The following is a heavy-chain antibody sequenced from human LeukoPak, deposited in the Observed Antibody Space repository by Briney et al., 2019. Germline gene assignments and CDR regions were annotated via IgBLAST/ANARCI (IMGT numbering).Heavy chain of an antibody. CDR3: AREGPYYYDSSGYLRFAPKYYFDY. J-gene: IGHJ4*02. Sequence: PSETLSLTCTVSGYSISSGYYWGWIRQPPGKGLEWIGSIYHSGSTSYNPSLKSRVTISVDTSKNQFSLKLSSVTAADTAVYYCAREGPYYYDSSGYLRFAPKYYFDYWGQGTLVTVSS. D-gene: IGHD3-22*01. V-gene: IGHV4-38-2*02. CDR1: GYSISSGYY. CDR2: IYHSGST.